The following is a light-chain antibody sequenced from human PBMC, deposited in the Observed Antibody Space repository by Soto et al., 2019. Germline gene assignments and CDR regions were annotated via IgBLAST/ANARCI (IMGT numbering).Light chain of an antibody. CDR3: QQYGSSGT. V-gene: IGKV3-20*01. CDR1: QSVRNNY. CDR2: SAS. J-gene: IGKJ1*01. Sequence: IVLTQSPDTLSLSPGERVTLSCRASQSVRNNYLAWYQQKPGQAPRLLIHSASTRAPGIPDRFSASGAGTDFTLTISRLEPEDFAVYYCQQYGSSGTFGQGTKVDTK.